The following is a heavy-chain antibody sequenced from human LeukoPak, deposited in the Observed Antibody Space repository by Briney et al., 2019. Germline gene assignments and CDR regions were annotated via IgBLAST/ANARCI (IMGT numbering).Heavy chain of an antibody. V-gene: IGHV1-69*01. CDR2: IIPIFGTA. CDR3: ARDQGNGYYINWFDP. CDR1: GGTFSSYA. Sequence: SVKVSCKASGGTFSSYAISWVRQAPGQGLEWMGGIIPIFGTANYAQKFQGRVTITADESTSTAYMELSSLRSEDTAVYYCARDQGNGYYINWFDPWGQGTLVTVSS. J-gene: IGHJ5*02. D-gene: IGHD3-22*01.